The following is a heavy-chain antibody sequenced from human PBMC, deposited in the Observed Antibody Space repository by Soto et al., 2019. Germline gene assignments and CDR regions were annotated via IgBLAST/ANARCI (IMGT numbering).Heavy chain of an antibody. D-gene: IGHD3-22*01. CDR2: ISAYNGNT. CDR1: GYTFTSYG. CDR3: AKDTYYYDSSGYYARFDY. J-gene: IGHJ4*02. V-gene: IGHV1-18*01. Sequence: ASVEVSCKASGYTFTSYGISWVRQAPGQGLEWMGWISAYNGNTNYAQKLQGRVTMTTDTSTSTAYMELRSLRSDDTAAYYGAKDTYYYDSSGYYARFDYWGQGSLVTVSS.